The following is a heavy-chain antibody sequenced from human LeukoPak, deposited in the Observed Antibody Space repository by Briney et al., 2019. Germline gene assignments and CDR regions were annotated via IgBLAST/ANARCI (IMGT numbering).Heavy chain of an antibody. CDR2: ISSSSSTI. J-gene: IGHJ4*02. CDR3: ARDSYGSSGYYYVSDY. CDR1: GFTFSSYS. Sequence: GGSLRLSCAASGFTFSSYSMNWVREAPGKGLEWVSYISSSSSTIYYADSVKGRFTISRDNAKKSLYLQMNSLRDEDTAVYYCARDSYGSSGYYYVSDYWGQGTLVTVSS. D-gene: IGHD3-22*01. V-gene: IGHV3-48*02.